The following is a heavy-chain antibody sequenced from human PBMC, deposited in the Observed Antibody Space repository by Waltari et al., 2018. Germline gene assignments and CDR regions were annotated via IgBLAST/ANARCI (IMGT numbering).Heavy chain of an antibody. V-gene: IGHV3-7*01. CDR3: AREMSGNDYAFDI. CDR2: IKQDGSEK. D-gene: IGHD1-26*01. J-gene: IGHJ3*02. Sequence: EVQLVESGGGLVQPGGSLRLSCAASGFTFSSYWMSWVRQAPGKGLEWVANIKQDGSEKYYVDSVKGRFTISRDNAKNSLYLQMNSLRAEDTAVYYCAREMSGNDYAFDIWGQGTMVTVSS. CDR1: GFTFSSYW.